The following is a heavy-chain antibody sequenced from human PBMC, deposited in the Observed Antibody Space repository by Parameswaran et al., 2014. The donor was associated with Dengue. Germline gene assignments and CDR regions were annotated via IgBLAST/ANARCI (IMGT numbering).Heavy chain of an antibody. V-gene: IGHV4-34*01. CDR2: INHSGGT. CDR3: ATCRRPYYYFGMDV. Sequence: WIRQPPGKGLEWIGEINHSGGTNYNPSLKSRVTISVDTSKNQFSLRLNSVTAADTAVYYCATCRRPYYYFGMDVWGQGTTVTVSS. J-gene: IGHJ6*02.